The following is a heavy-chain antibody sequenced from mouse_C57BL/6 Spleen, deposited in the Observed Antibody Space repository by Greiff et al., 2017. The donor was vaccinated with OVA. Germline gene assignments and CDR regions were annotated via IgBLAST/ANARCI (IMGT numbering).Heavy chain of an antibody. CDR3: ARGGLYC. D-gene: IGHD3-3*01. J-gene: IGHJ2*01. CDR2: INPSSGYT. V-gene: IGHV1-4*01. CDR1: GYTFTSYT. Sequence: VQLQESGAELARPGASVKMSCKASGYTFTSYTMHWVKQRRGQGLEWIGYINPSSGYTKYNQKFKDKATLTADKSSSTAYMQLSSLTSEDAADYYCARGGLYCWGQGTTLTGSS.